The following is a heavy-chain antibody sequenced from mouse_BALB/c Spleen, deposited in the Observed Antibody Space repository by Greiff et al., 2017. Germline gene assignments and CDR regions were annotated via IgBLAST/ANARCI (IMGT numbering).Heavy chain of an antibody. Sequence: EVKLQQSGAELVRPGALVKLSCKASGFNIKDYYMHWVKQRPEQGLEWIGWIDPENGNTIYDPKFQGKASITADTSSNTAYLQLSSLTSEDTAVYYCARGDGYWFAYWGQGTLVTVSA. CDR3: ARGDGYWFAY. J-gene: IGHJ3*01. CDR1: GFNIKDYY. CDR2: IDPENGNT. V-gene: IGHV14-1*02. D-gene: IGHD2-3*01.